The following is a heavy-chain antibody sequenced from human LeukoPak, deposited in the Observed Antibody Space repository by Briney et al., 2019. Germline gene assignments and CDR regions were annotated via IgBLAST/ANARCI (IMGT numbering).Heavy chain of an antibody. CDR1: GGTFSSYA. CDR2: IIPIFGTA. D-gene: IGHD6-13*01. Sequence: SVKVSCKASGGTFSSYAISWVRQAPGQGLEWMGGIIPIFGTANYAQKFQGRVTITTDESTSTAYMELSSLRSEDTAVYYCARALIPYSSSAYYYYYMGVRGKGTTVTVSS. J-gene: IGHJ6*03. CDR3: ARALIPYSSSAYYYYYMGV. V-gene: IGHV1-69*05.